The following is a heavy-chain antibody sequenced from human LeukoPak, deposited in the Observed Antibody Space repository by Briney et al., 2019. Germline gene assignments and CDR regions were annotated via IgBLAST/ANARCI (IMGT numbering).Heavy chain of an antibody. V-gene: IGHV4-4*07. J-gene: IGHJ2*01. CDR1: GGSFSSYY. CDR3: ARDRLGATGHWRIDV. CDR2: IYNSGTT. D-gene: IGHD1-26*01. Sequence: SETLSLTCTVSGGSFSSYYWTWIRQPAGKGLEWIGRIYNSGTTDYSPSLESRVTMSLDTSKNRFSLSLSSVTAADTAVYYCARDRLGATGHWRIDVWGRGTLVTVSS.